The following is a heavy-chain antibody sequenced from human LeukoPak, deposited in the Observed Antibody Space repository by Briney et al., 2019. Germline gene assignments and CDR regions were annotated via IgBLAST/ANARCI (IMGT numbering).Heavy chain of an antibody. J-gene: IGHJ4*02. CDR3: AKGTRDLVEDY. V-gene: IGHV3-23*01. CDR1: GFTFNNYA. CDR2: IGGSAGST. D-gene: IGHD2-15*01. Sequence: GGSLRLSCAASGFTFNNYAMNWVRQAPGKGLEWVSGIGGSAGSTYYADSVKGRFTISRDNSKNTLYLQMNSLRAEDTAVYYCAKGTRDLVEDYWGQGTLVTVSS.